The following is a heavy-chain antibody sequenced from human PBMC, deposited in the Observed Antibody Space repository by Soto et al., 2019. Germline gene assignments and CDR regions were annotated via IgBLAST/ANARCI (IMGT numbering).Heavy chain of an antibody. J-gene: IGHJ4*02. CDR1: GGSVTNSSYY. CDR3: VSQRTTVPTQAYFNY. V-gene: IGHV4-39*01. Sequence: SETLSLTXTVSGGSVTNSSYYWGWIRQSPGKGLEWIGSVYYRGRSYSKSSVKSRVTISVDTSKNRFSLSLNSVTASDTAVYFCVSQRTTVPTQAYFNYWGQGTLVTVSS. D-gene: IGHD4-17*01. CDR2: VYYRGRS.